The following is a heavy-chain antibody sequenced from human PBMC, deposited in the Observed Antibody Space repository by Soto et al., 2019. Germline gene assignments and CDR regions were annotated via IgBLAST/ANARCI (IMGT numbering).Heavy chain of an antibody. CDR2: ISSSRNTI. CDR3: ARGESAASLSNFDY. Sequence: GGSLRLSCAASGFSFSTYSMNWVRQTAGKGLEWVSYISSSRNTIYYADSVKGRFTVSRDNAKNSLYLQMNSLRVEDTAVYYCARGESAASLSNFDYWGQGTLVTVSS. CDR1: GFSFSTYS. D-gene: IGHD2-15*01. V-gene: IGHV3-48*01. J-gene: IGHJ4*02.